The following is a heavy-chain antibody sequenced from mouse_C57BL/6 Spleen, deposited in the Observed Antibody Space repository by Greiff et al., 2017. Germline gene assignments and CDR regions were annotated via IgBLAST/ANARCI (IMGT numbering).Heavy chain of an antibody. CDR2: IDPANGTT. D-gene: IGHD2-4*01. CDR1: GFTIKNTY. CDR3: ASGDYDGAMDY. J-gene: IGHJ4*01. V-gene: IGHV14-3*01. Sequence: EVQLQQSVAELVRPGASVKLSCTASGFTIKNTYMHWVKQRPEQGLEWIGRIDPANGTTTYAPKFQGKATITADTSSNTAYLQLSSLTSEDTAIYYGASGDYDGAMDYWGQGTAVTVSS.